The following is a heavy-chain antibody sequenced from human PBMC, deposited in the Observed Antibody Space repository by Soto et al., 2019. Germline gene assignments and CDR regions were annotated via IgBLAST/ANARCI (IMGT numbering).Heavy chain of an antibody. D-gene: IGHD6-19*01. CDR2: ISHSGTT. Sequence: SETLSLTCAVSGGSISSNNWWTWVRQPPGKGLQWIGEISHSGTTNYNPSLKSRVTISVDTSKNQFSLKLSSVTAADTAVYYCARQGVAVAGTPDFQHWGQGTLVTVSS. CDR1: GGSISSNNW. V-gene: IGHV4-4*02. J-gene: IGHJ1*01. CDR3: ARQGVAVAGTPDFQH.